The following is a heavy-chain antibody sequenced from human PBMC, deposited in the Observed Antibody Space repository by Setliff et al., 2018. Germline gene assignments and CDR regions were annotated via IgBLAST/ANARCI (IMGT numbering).Heavy chain of an antibody. D-gene: IGHD2-15*01. V-gene: IGHV2-70*11. CDR2: IDWDDDK. J-gene: IGHJ4*02. CDR1: GFPLSTSGMC. CDR3: ARIYCSGGSCYLDY. Sequence: SGPTLVNPTQTLTLTCTFSGFPLSTSGMCVSWIRQPPGKALEWLARIDWDDDKYYSTSLKTRLTISKDTSKNQVVLTMTNMDPVDTATYYCARIYCSGGSCYLDYWGQGTLVTVSS.